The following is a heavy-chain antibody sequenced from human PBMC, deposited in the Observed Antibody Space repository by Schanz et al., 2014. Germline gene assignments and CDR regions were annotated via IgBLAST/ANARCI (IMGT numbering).Heavy chain of an antibody. CDR3: ARVPYGSGSYWDY. CDR2: ISSSGSYI. Sequence: EVQLVESGGGLVQPGGSLRLSCAASGFTFSNYAMSWVRQAPGKGLEWVSSISSSGSYIHYADSVKGRFTISRENAKNSLYLQMNSLRAGDTAVYYCARVPYGSGSYWDYWGQGTLVTVSS. V-gene: IGHV3-21*01. CDR1: GFTFSNYA. D-gene: IGHD3-10*01. J-gene: IGHJ4*02.